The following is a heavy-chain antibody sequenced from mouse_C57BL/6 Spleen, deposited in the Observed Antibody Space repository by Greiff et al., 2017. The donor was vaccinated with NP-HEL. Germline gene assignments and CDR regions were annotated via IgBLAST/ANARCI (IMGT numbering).Heavy chain of an antibody. CDR1: GYTFTSYG. Sequence: VQLQQSGAELARPGASVKLSCKASGYTFTSYGISWVKQRTGQGLEWIGEIYPRSGNTYYNEKFKGKATLTADKSSSTAYMELRSLTSEDSAVYFGARGGDYYGSSGFAYWGQGTLVTVSA. CDR2: IYPRSGNT. CDR3: ARGGDYYGSSGFAY. V-gene: IGHV1-81*01. D-gene: IGHD1-1*01. J-gene: IGHJ3*01.